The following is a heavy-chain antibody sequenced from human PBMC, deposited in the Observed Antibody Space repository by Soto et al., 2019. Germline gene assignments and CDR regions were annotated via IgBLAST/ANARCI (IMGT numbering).Heavy chain of an antibody. CDR3: ASRYYDSSGY. J-gene: IGHJ4*02. CDR1: GFTFSSYA. Sequence: PGGSLRLSCAASGFTFSSYAMHWVRQAPGKGLEWVAVISYDGSNKYYADYVKGRFTISRDNSKNTLYLKMNSLRAEDTAVYYCASRYYDSSGYGGQGT. CDR2: ISYDGSNK. D-gene: IGHD3-22*01. V-gene: IGHV3-30-3*01.